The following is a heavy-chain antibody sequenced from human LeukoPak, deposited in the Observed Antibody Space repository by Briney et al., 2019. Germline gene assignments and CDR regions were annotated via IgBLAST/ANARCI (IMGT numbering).Heavy chain of an antibody. Sequence: GGSLRLSCAASGFTFSNAWMSWVRQAPGKGLEWVGFIRSKAYGGTTEYAASVKGRFTISRDDSKSIAYLQMNSLKTEDTAVYYCTRDWGNYYDSSGYYYVLGYWGQGTLVTVSS. CDR2: IRSKAYGGTT. V-gene: IGHV3-49*04. CDR1: GFTFSNAW. D-gene: IGHD3-22*01. CDR3: TRDWGNYYDSSGYYYVLGY. J-gene: IGHJ4*02.